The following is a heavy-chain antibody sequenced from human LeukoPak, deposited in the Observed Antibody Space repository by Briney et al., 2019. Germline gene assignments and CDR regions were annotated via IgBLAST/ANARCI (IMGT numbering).Heavy chain of an antibody. CDR2: ISYDGSNK. CDR1: GFTFSSYG. D-gene: IGHD1-20*01. V-gene: IGHV3-30*18. J-gene: IGHJ4*02. Sequence: GGSLRLSCAASGFTFSSYGMHWVRQAPGKGLEWVAVISYDGSNKYYADSVKGRFTISRDNSKNTLYLQMNSLRAEDTAVYYCAKDRGITGTAGFDYWGQGTLVTVSS. CDR3: AKDRGITGTAGFDY.